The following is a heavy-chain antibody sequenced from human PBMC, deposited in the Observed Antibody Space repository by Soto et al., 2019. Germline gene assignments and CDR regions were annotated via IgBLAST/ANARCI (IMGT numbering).Heavy chain of an antibody. CDR2: INPYNGNT. V-gene: IGHV1-18*04. J-gene: IGHJ6*02. CDR3: ARRYYYDGSGPYGMDV. D-gene: IGHD3-22*01. CDR1: GYTFTNHG. Sequence: ASVKVSCKASGYTFTNHGISWVRQAPGQGLEWMGWINPYNGNTYYGQKFQGRVTMTTDTSTSTAYMELTSLGSDDTAVYYCARRYYYDGSGPYGMDVWGQGTTVTVSS.